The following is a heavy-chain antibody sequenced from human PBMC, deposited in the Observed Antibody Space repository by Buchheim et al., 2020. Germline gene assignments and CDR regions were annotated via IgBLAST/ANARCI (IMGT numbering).Heavy chain of an antibody. D-gene: IGHD2-15*01. J-gene: IGHJ6*02. V-gene: IGHV3-33*01. Sequence: VQLVESGGALVQPGRSLRLSCAASGFTFSSYGMHWVRQAPGKGLEWVAVIWYDGSNKYYADSVKGRFTISRDNSKNTLYLQMNRLRAEDTAVYYCARESLYCSGCSCYSRWYYYGMDVWGQGTT. CDR2: IWYDGSNK. CDR1: GFTFSSYG. CDR3: ARESLYCSGCSCYSRWYYYGMDV.